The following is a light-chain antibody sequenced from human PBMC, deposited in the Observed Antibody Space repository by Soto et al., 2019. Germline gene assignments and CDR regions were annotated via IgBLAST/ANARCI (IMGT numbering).Light chain of an antibody. CDR1: QSVSYSSISENY. J-gene: IGKJ3*01. CDR3: QQYYTTPFT. V-gene: IGKV4-1*01. CDR2: WAS. Sequence: DIVMTQSPDSLAVSLDERATINCKSSQSVSYSSISENYLTWYQQKPGQPPKLLIYWASARESGVPDRFSGSGSGTNFTLTISSLQAEDVAIYYCQQYYTTPFTFGPGTKVEI.